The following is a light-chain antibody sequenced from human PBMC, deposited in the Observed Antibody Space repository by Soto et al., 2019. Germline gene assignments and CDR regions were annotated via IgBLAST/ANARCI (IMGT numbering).Light chain of an antibody. V-gene: IGKV3-20*01. CDR1: QSVSSSF. CDR2: GAS. Sequence: EIVLTQSPGTLSLSPGERATLSCRASQSVSSSFLAWYQQKPGQAPRLLIYGASSRATGFPDRFSGSGSGTDFTLTISRLEPEDFAVYYCKIYDNSQWTFDQGTRVDIK. CDR3: KIYDNSQWT. J-gene: IGKJ1*01.